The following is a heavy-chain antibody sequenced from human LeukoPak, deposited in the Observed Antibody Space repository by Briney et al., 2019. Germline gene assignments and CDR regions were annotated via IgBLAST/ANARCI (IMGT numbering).Heavy chain of an antibody. CDR3: ARVRATVTPFDY. J-gene: IGHJ4*02. CDR2: VSTSGSYI. CDR1: GFTFGSYS. V-gene: IGHV3-21*01. D-gene: IGHD4-17*01. Sequence: PGGSLRLSCAVSGFTFGSYSMNWVRQAPGKGLEWVSFVSTSGSYIYYADSVKGRFTISRDNAKNSLYLQMDNLRAEDTAVYYCARVRATVTPFDYWGQGTLVTVSS.